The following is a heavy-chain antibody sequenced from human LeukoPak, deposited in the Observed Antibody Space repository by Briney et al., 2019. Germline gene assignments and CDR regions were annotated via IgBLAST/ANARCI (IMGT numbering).Heavy chain of an antibody. J-gene: IGHJ4*02. Sequence: SETLSLTCTVSGGSISSYYWSWIRQPAGKGLEWIGRIYSSGSTNYNPSLKSRVTISVDTSKNQFSLKLSSVTAADTAVYYCAVVVAATGFDYWGQGTLVTVSS. CDR3: AVVVAATGFDY. CDR2: IYSSGST. CDR1: GGSISSYY. D-gene: IGHD2-15*01. V-gene: IGHV4-4*07.